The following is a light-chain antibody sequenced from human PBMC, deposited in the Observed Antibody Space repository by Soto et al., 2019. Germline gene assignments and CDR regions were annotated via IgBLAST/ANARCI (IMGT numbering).Light chain of an antibody. J-gene: IGKJ5*01. CDR3: QQYGNSPSS. V-gene: IGKV3-20*01. CDR1: QTVSSGF. CDR2: GAS. Sequence: EIVLTQSPGTLSVSPGERATVPCRASQTVSSGFLAWYLQKVGQAPRLLIYGASSRATGIPDSFSGSGSGTDFASTISRLEVEDFAVYYCQQYGNSPSSFAEGTRLEIK.